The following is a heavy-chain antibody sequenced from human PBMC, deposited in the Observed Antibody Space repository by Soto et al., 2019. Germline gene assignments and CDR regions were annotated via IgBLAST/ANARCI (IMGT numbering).Heavy chain of an antibody. Sequence: QVQLVQSGAEVKKPGSSVKVSCKASGGTFSTYDICGVRQAPGQGLEWMGWLIPLCGTAKYAQKFQGRATIIADESTRTAYMELRRLRSEDTAVYYCAINEGTDGYKFELWGQGTLVTVSS. CDR1: GGTFSTYD. J-gene: IGHJ4*02. V-gene: IGHV1-69*01. D-gene: IGHD5-12*01. CDR2: LIPLCGTA. CDR3: AINEGTDGYKFEL.